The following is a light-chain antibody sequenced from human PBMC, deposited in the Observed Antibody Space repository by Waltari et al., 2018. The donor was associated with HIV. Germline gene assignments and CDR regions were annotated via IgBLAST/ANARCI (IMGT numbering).Light chain of an antibody. V-gene: IGLV3-1*01. CDR2: QDV. CDR3: QAWDTHSHVV. CDR1: KLGTRF. Sequence: SFELTQPPSVSVSPGQTSNITCSGDKLGTRFVSWFKQRPGQSPVLVIYQDVNRPSGIPQRSSGSNSVNTATLTITGAQAMDDADYYCQAWDTHSHVVFGGGTTLTVL. J-gene: IGLJ2*01.